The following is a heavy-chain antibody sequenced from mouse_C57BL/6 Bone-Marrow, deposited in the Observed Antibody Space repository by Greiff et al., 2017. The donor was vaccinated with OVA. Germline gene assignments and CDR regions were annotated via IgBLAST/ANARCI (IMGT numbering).Heavy chain of an antibody. J-gene: IGHJ3*01. Sequence: VQLQQSGAELVRPGTSVKMSCKASGYTFTNYWIGWAKQRPGHGLEWIGDIYPGGGYTNYNEKFKGKATLTADKSSSTAYMQFSSLTSEDSAIYYCAREADYYGSRGAWFAYWGQGTLVTVSA. CDR2: IYPGGGYT. V-gene: IGHV1-63*01. D-gene: IGHD1-1*01. CDR3: AREADYYGSRGAWFAY. CDR1: GYTFTNYW.